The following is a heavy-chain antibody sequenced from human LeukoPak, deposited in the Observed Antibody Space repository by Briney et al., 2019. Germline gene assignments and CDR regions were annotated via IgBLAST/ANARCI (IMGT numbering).Heavy chain of an antibody. Sequence: GRSLRLSCAASGFTFSSFGMHWVRQAPGKGLEWVAVISCDGSYKNYADSVKGRFTISRDISKNTLYLQMNSLRAEDTAVYYCAKRLGYYDSSEGYFDYWGQGTLVTVSS. CDR3: AKRLGYYDSSEGYFDY. V-gene: IGHV3-30*18. CDR1: GFTFSSFG. D-gene: IGHD3-22*01. CDR2: ISCDGSYK. J-gene: IGHJ4*02.